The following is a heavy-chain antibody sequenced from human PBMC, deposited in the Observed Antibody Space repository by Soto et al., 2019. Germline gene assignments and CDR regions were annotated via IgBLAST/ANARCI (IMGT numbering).Heavy chain of an antibody. CDR3: ARDPQNSNWFDP. J-gene: IGHJ5*02. D-gene: IGHD1-7*01. CDR1: GYSISSGYY. Sequence: SETLSLTXAVSGYSISSGYYWGWIRQPPGKGLEWIGSIYHSGSTYYNPSLKSRVTISVDTSKNQFSLKLSSVTAADTAVYYCARDPQNSNWFDPWGQGTLVTVSS. V-gene: IGHV4-38-2*02. CDR2: IYHSGST.